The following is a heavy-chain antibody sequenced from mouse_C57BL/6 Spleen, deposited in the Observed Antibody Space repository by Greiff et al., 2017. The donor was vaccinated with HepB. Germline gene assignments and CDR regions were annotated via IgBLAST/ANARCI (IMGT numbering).Heavy chain of an antibody. J-gene: IGHJ4*01. V-gene: IGHV5-17*01. Sequence: EVNLVESGGGLVKPGGSLKLSCAASGFTFSDYGMHWVRQAPEKGLEWVAYISSGSSTIYYADTVKGRFTISRDNAKNTLFLQMTSLRSEDTAMYYCARYGHQEDAMDYWGQGTSVTVSS. CDR3: ARYGHQEDAMDY. CDR2: ISSGSSTI. D-gene: IGHD1-1*02. CDR1: GFTFSDYG.